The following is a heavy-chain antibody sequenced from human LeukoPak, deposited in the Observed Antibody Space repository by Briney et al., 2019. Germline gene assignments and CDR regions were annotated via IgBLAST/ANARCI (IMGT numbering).Heavy chain of an antibody. D-gene: IGHD3-16*01. CDR2: ISSNGGST. Sequence: GGSLRLSCAASGFTFSSYAMHWVRQAPGKGLEYVSAISSNGGSTYYANSVKGRFTISRDNSKNTLYLQMGSLRAEDMAVYYCARAPTGYVEYYGMDVWGQGTTVTVSS. CDR3: ARAPTGYVEYYGMDV. CDR1: GFTFSSYA. J-gene: IGHJ6*02. V-gene: IGHV3-64*01.